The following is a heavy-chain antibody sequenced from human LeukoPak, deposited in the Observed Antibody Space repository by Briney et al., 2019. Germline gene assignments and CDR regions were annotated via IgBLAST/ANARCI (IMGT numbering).Heavy chain of an antibody. CDR2: IYYSGST. CDR3: ASSGLEWESPAYYFVY. J-gene: IGHJ4*02. D-gene: IGHD1-26*01. Sequence: ASETLSLTCTVSGGFISSYYWSWIRQPPGKGLEWIGDIYYSGSTNYNPSLKSRVTISVDTSRNQFSLKLSSVTAADTAVYYCASSGLEWESPAYYFVYSGQGSLFTVSS. CDR1: GGFISSYY. V-gene: IGHV4-59*01.